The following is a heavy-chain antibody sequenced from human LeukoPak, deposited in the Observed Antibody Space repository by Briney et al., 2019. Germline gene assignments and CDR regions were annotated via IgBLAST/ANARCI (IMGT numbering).Heavy chain of an antibody. CDR1: GFTFSSYS. J-gene: IGHJ4*02. CDR3: AINGGGDSGYGNFDY. D-gene: IGHD5-12*01. CDR2: ISSSSSTI. Sequence: GGSLRLSCAASGFTFSSYSMNWVRQAPGKRLEWVSYISSSSSTIYYADSVKGRFTISRDNAKNSLYLQMNSLRAEDTAFYYCAINGGGDSGYGNFDYWGQGTLVTVSS. V-gene: IGHV3-48*01.